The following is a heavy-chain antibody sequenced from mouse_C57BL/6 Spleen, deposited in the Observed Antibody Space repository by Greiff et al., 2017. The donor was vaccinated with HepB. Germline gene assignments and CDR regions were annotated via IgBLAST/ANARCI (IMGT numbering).Heavy chain of an antibody. CDR2: IDPEDGDT. CDR3: TLIYYGNPHWYFDV. V-gene: IGHV14-1*01. J-gene: IGHJ1*03. CDR1: GFNIKDYY. D-gene: IGHD2-1*01. Sequence: VQLQQSGAELVRPGASVKLSCTASGFNIKDYYMHWVKQRPEQGLEWIGRIDPEDGDTEYAPKFQGKATMTADTSSNTAYLQLSSLTSEDTAVYYCTLIYYGNPHWYFDVWGTGTTVTVSS.